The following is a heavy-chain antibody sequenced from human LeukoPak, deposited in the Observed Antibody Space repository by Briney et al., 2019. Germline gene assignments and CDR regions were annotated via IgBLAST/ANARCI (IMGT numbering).Heavy chain of an antibody. V-gene: IGHV4-59*01. CDR1: GGSLSIYY. D-gene: IGHD2-15*01. CDR2: IYCRGST. J-gene: IGHJ3*02. Sequence: SQTLSLTCTVSGGSLSIYYWSWIRQPPRKGREWIGYIYCRGSTTYNPSLTSRIPISVDTDKNQFSLKLSSVTAADTAVYYCASQGYCSGGSCYDAFDIWGQGTMVTVSS. CDR3: ASQGYCSGGSCYDAFDI.